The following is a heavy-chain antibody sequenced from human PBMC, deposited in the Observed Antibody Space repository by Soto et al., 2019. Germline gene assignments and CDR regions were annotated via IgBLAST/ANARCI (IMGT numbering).Heavy chain of an antibody. V-gene: IGHV1-18*04. J-gene: IGHJ4*02. Sequence: ASVKVSCKASGYTFTSYGISCVLQSPGQGLEWMGWISAYNGNTNYAQKLQGRVTMTTDTSTSTAYMELRSLRSDDTAVYYCARAGSSGWYGGRDYWGQGTLVTVSS. D-gene: IGHD6-19*01. CDR1: GYTFTSYG. CDR2: ISAYNGNT. CDR3: ARAGSSGWYGGRDY.